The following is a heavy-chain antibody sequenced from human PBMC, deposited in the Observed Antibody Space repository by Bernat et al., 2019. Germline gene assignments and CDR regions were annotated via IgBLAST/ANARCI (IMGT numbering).Heavy chain of an antibody. CDR3: ARFVVIAAGHRYYFDY. D-gene: IGHD2-15*01. J-gene: IGHJ4*02. CDR2: IYHSGST. V-gene: IGHV4-4*02. Sequence: QVQLQESGPGLVKPSGTLSLTCAVSGGSISSSNWWSWVRQPPGKGLEWIGAIYHSGSTNYTPSLKRRVTIAVAKSRNQFSRKLSSVTAADTAVYYGARFVVIAAGHRYYFDYWGQGTLVTVSS. CDR1: GGSISSSNW.